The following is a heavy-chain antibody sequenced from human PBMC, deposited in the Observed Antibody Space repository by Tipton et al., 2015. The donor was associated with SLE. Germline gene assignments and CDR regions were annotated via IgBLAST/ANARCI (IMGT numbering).Heavy chain of an antibody. V-gene: IGHV4-59*01. D-gene: IGHD4-11*01. CDR1: GGSISSYY. J-gene: IGHJ4*02. CDR3: ARGAHSNYPDY. CDR2: IYYSGSP. Sequence: LRLSCTVSGGSISSYYWSWIRQPPGKGLEWIGYIYYSGSPNYNPSLKSRVTISVDTSKNQFSLKLSSVTAADTAVYYCARGAHSNYPDYWGQGTLVTVSS.